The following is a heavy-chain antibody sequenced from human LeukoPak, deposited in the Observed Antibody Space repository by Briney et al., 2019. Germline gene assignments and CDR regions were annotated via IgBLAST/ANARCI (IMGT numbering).Heavy chain of an antibody. CDR1: GFTFSSYE. D-gene: IGHD1-20*01. CDR3: ATGDNWKGGAFDI. V-gene: IGHV3-48*03. J-gene: IGHJ3*02. Sequence: GGSLRLSCAASGFTFSSYEMNWVRQAPGKGLEWVSYISSSGSTIYYADSVKGRFTISRDNAKNSLYLQMNSLSAEDTAVYYCATGDNWKGGAFDIWGQGTMVTVSS. CDR2: ISSSGSTI.